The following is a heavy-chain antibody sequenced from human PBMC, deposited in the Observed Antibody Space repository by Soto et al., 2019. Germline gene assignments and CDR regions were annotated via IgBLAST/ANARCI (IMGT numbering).Heavy chain of an antibody. Sequence: PSETLSLTCTVSGGSISSCYWSWIRQPAGKGLEWIGRIYTSGSTNYNPSLTSRVTMSVDTSKNQFSLKLSSVTAADTAVYYCARDPGYYDSSGRRSGAFDIWGQGTMVT. V-gene: IGHV4-4*07. J-gene: IGHJ3*02. CDR3: ARDPGYYDSSGRRSGAFDI. D-gene: IGHD3-22*01. CDR1: GGSISSCY. CDR2: IYTSGST.